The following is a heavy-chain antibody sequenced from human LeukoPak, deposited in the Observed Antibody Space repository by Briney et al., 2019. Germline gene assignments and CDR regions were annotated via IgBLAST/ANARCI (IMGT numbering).Heavy chain of an antibody. J-gene: IGHJ4*02. D-gene: IGHD3-10*01. V-gene: IGHV3-15*04. CDR3: TTGIRGD. CDR2: IASKTDGGAT. CDR1: GFTFDDYA. Sequence: PGRSLRLSCAASGFTFDDYAMHWVRQAPGEGLDWVGRIASKTDGGATDYAAPVKGRFTISRDDSKNTLNLQMNSLKTEDTAVYYCTTGIRGDWGQGTLVTVSS.